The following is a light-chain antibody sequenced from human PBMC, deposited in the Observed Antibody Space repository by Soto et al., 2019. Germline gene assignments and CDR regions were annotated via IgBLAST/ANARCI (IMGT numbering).Light chain of an antibody. J-gene: IGKJ1*01. CDR2: DAS. CDR1: QSISNW. V-gene: IGKV1-5*02. CDR3: QQYSDSPWT. Sequence: DIQMTQSPSTLSASVGDTVTIICRASQSISNWLAWYQQKPGKAPNLLIYDASIFESGVPSRFSGHGSGTRFTLTISSLQPDDFATYYCQQYSDSPWTFGQGTKVEIK.